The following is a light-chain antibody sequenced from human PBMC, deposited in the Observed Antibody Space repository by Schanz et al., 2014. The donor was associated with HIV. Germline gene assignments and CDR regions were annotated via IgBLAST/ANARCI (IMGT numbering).Light chain of an antibody. CDR1: QGITTY. CDR2: AAS. Sequence: AIRITQSPSSLSASTGDRVTITCRASQGITTYLAWYQQKVGKAPKLLIYAASTLQSGVPSRFSGSGSGTDFTLTISCLQSDDFATYYCQQYYGYPFTFGPGTKVDIK. J-gene: IGKJ3*01. V-gene: IGKV1-8*01. CDR3: QQYYGYPFT.